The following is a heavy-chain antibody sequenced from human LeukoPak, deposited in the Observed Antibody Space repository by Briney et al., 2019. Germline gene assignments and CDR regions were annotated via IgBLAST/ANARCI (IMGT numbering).Heavy chain of an antibody. J-gene: IGHJ4*02. Sequence: PSETLSLTCTVSGGSISSYYWSWIRQPPGKGLEWIGYIYYSGSTNYNPSLKSRVTMSLDTSKNQFSLKLSSVTAADTAVYYCARATTLTGFYFDYWGPGTLVTVSS. CDR1: GGSISSYY. D-gene: IGHD4-11*01. V-gene: IGHV4-59*12. CDR3: ARATTLTGFYFDY. CDR2: IYYSGST.